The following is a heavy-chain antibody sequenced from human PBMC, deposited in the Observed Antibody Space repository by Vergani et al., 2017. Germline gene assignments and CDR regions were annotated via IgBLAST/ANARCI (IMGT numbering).Heavy chain of an antibody. CDR3: AKRPMTTVTTDDY. J-gene: IGHJ4*02. CDR2: ISGSGGST. Sequence: EVQLLESGGGLVQPGGSLRLSCAASGYTFSTYAMTWVRQAPGKGLECVSAISGSGGSTYYADSVKGRFTISRDNSKNTLYLQMNSLRAEDTAVYYCAKRPMTTVTTDDYWGQGTLVTVSS. D-gene: IGHD4-17*01. CDR1: GYTFSTYA. V-gene: IGHV3-23*01.